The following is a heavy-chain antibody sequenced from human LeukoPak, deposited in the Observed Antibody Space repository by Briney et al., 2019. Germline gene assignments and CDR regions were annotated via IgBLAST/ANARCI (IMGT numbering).Heavy chain of an antibody. CDR1: GDSVSRSDSY. J-gene: IGHJ1*01. CDR3: ARRRYYDGSGYLE. D-gene: IGHD3-22*01. V-gene: IGHV4-39*01. Sequence: SETLSLTCSVSGDSVSRSDSYWDWIRQPPGKGLEWIGTIYYSGRTYYSPSLKSRVTMSVDPSNNQFSLDLRSVTAADTAVYYCARRRYYDGSGYLEWGQGTLLSVSS. CDR2: IYYSGRT.